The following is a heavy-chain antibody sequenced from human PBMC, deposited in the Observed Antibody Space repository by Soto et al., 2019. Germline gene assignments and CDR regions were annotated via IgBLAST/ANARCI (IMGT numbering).Heavy chain of an antibody. CDR2: VIPMVGTT. Sequence: QVQLVQSGAEVKKPGSSVKVSCKASGGIFSTYVITWVRQAPGQGLEWMGGVIPMVGTTNYAQKFQGRVTITADESTSPTYMELSSLRSEDTAMYYCARGSGSRVRDYYYGMDVWGQGTTVTVSS. D-gene: IGHD1-1*01. CDR1: GGIFSTYV. V-gene: IGHV1-69*01. J-gene: IGHJ6*02. CDR3: ARGSGSRVRDYYYGMDV.